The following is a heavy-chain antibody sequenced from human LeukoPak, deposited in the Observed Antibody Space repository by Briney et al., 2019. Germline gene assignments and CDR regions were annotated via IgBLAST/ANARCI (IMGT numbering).Heavy chain of an antibody. CDR3: ARDTNYHVSSDYYDAFDI. D-gene: IGHD3-22*01. CDR1: GFSFSNYW. V-gene: IGHV3-7*01. CDR2: IRGDESRK. J-gene: IGHJ3*02. Sequence: GGSLRLSCAASGFSFSNYWMTWLRQAPGKGLEWVANIRGDESRKYYLDSVTGRFAISRDNAKNSLYLQMNSLRAEDTAVYYCARDTNYHVSSDYYDAFDIWGQGTMVTVSS.